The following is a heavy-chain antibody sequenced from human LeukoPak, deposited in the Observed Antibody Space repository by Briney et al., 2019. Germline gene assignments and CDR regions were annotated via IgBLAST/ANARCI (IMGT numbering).Heavy chain of an antibody. CDR2: IIPILGIA. J-gene: IGHJ4*02. CDR3: ARTQGYSSSWYPLL. D-gene: IGHD6-13*01. CDR1: GGTFSSYA. V-gene: IGHV1-69*04. Sequence: ASVKVSCKASGGTFSSYAISWVQQAPGQGLEWMGRIIPILGIANYAQKFQGRVTITADKSTSTAYMELSSLRSEDTAVYYCARTQGYSSSWYPLLWGQGTLVTVSS.